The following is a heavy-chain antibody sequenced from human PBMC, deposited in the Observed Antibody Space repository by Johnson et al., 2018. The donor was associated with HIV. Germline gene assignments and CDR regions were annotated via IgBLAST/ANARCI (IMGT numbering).Heavy chain of an antibody. CDR2: IKHDGSRI. CDR3: ARDVSYRYDGDGWADAFDI. Sequence: VQLVESGGGLVQTGGSLRLTCAASGLTFSTSWMNWVRQAPGRGLEWVANIKHDGSRIQYMDSVKGRFTISRDNTRHLLFLQMNTRRAEDTAVYYCARDVSYRYDGDGWADAFDIWGQGTMVTVSS. V-gene: IGHV3-7*01. J-gene: IGHJ3*02. CDR1: GLTFSTSW. D-gene: IGHD2-21*01.